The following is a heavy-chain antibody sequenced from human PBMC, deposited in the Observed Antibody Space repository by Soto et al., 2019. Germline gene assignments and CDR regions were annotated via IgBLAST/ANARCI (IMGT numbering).Heavy chain of an antibody. D-gene: IGHD5-12*01. CDR1: GYSFTSYW. J-gene: IGHJ4*02. CDR2: IDPSDSYT. CDR3: ARGGYDPAQTFDY. V-gene: IGHV5-10-1*01. Sequence: GESLKISCKGSGYSFTSYWISWVRQMPGKGLEWMGRIDPSDSYTNYSPSFQGHVTISADKSISTAYLQWSSLKASDTAMYYCARGGYDPAQTFDYWGQGTLVTVSS.